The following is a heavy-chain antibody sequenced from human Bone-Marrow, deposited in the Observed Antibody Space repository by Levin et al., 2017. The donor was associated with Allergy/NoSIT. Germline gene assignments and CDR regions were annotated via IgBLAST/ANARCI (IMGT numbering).Heavy chain of an antibody. Sequence: PGGSLRLSCEASGFSFSAYSMNWVRQAPGKGLEWVSSISRLISYISYADSVQGRFTISRDNAKNSLYLQMNSLRAEDTAVYYCTRDHIETFYGMDVWGQGTTVTVSS. J-gene: IGHJ6*02. V-gene: IGHV3-21*01. CDR1: GFSFSAYS. D-gene: IGHD2/OR15-2a*01. CDR3: TRDHIETFYGMDV. CDR2: ISRLISYI.